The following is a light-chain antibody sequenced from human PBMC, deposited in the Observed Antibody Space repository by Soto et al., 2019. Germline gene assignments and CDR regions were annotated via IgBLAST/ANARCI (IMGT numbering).Light chain of an antibody. V-gene: IGKV3D-11*01. CDR1: QGINRC. Sequence: EVVLAQSPDTLSLSLAERATLSCRASQGINRCSAWSQQRPGQAPRHLIYDASSFSDNGPETDFTLAISSLSAVDFAVYDSQQRWNCRPTFGGGTKSEIE. CDR3: QQRWNCRPT. J-gene: IGKJ4*01. CDR2: DA.